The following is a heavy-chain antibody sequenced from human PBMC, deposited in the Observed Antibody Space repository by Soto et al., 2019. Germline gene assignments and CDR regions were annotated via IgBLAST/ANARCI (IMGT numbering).Heavy chain of an antibody. CDR1: DFTFSSYA. D-gene: IGHD6-19*01. CDR3: AKDRKSGSGWYWDY. Sequence: EVQLLESGGGLVQPGGSLRLSCVASDFTFSSYAMSWVRQAQGKGLEWVSGISGSGGSTYYADSVKGRFTISRDNSKNTLYLQMNSLRAEDTAIYYCAKDRKSGSGWYWDYWGQGCLVTVSS. J-gene: IGHJ4*02. V-gene: IGHV3-23*01. CDR2: ISGSGGST.